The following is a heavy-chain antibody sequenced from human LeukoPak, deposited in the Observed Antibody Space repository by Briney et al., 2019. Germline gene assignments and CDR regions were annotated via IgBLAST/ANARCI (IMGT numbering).Heavy chain of an antibody. CDR3: ASHSRWFGQEIDY. Sequence: SETLSLTCTVSGGSISSSSCYWGWIRQPPGKGLEWIGSIYYSGSTYYNPSLKSRVTISVDTSKNQFSLKLSSVTAADTAVYYCASHSRWFGQEIDYWGQGTLVTVSS. V-gene: IGHV4-39*01. J-gene: IGHJ4*02. D-gene: IGHD3-10*01. CDR1: GGSISSSSCY. CDR2: IYYSGST.